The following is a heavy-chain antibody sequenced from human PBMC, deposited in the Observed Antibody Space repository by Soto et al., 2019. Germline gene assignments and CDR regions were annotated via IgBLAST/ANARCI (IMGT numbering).Heavy chain of an antibody. V-gene: IGHV3-21*01. CDR1: GFTFSSYS. D-gene: IGHD3-10*01. CDR3: ARLFPNYGSGSYDAFDI. J-gene: IGHJ3*02. CDR2: ISSSSSYI. Sequence: EVQLVESGGGLVKPGGSLRLSCAASGFTFSSYSMNWVRQAPGKRLEWVSAISSSSSYIYYADSVKGRFTISRDNAKNSLYRQMNSLRAEDTAVYYCARLFPNYGSGSYDAFDIWGQGTMVAVSS.